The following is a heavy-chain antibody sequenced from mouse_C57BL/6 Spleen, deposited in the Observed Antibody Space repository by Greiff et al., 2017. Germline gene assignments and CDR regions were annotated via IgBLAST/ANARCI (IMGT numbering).Heavy chain of an antibody. CDR1: GYAFTSYW. V-gene: IGHV1-82*01. D-gene: IGHD2-4*01. J-gene: IGHJ3*01. Sequence: QVQLQQSGPELAKPGASVKISCKASGYAFTSYWMNWVKPRPGKGLEWIGRINPRSGYTNYNRKFKGKATLTADKSSSTAYMQLSSLTSEDTAVYFCATYDYDEAYWGQGTLVTVSA. CDR3: ATYDYDEAY. CDR2: INPRSGYT.